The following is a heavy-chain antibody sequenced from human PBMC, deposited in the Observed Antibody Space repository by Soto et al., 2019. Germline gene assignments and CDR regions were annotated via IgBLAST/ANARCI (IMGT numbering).Heavy chain of an antibody. D-gene: IGHD2-15*01. V-gene: IGHV4-31*03. J-gene: IGHJ5*02. CDR1: GGSISTGDYY. CDR2: MYYSGST. CDR3: ARTRYGGTKWFDP. Sequence: ASETLSLTCTVSGGSISTGDYYWSWIRQHPGKGLEWIGYMYYSGSTYYNPSLKNRVTISLDTSKNQFSLKLSSVTAADTAVYYCARTRYGGTKWFDPWGQGTLVTVSS.